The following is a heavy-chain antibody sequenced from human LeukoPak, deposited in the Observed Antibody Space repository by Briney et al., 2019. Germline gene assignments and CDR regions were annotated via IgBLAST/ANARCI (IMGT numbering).Heavy chain of an antibody. V-gene: IGHV1-18*01. J-gene: IGHJ4*02. Sequence: ASVKVSCKASGYTFTSYGISWVRQAPGQGLEWMGWISAYNGNTNYAQKLQGRVTMTTDTSTSTAYIELRSLRSDDTAVYYCARDLAAGYSGYDGHYFDYWGQGTLVTVSS. CDR1: GYTFTSYG. D-gene: IGHD5-12*01. CDR3: ARDLAAGYSGYDGHYFDY. CDR2: ISAYNGNT.